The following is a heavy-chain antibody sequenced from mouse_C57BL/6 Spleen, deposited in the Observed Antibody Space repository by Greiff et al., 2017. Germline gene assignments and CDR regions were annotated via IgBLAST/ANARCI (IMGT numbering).Heavy chain of an antibody. D-gene: IGHD1-1*01. J-gene: IGHJ3*01. CDR3: ASWGYCGSSLGFAY. CDR1: GYTFTSYG. Sequence: QVQLKQSGAELARPGASVKLSCKASGYTFTSYGISWVQQRTGQGLEWIGEIYPRSGNTYYNEKFKGKVTLTADKSSSTAYMELRSLTSEDSAVYFCASWGYCGSSLGFAYWGRGTRVTVSA. V-gene: IGHV1-81*01. CDR2: IYPRSGNT.